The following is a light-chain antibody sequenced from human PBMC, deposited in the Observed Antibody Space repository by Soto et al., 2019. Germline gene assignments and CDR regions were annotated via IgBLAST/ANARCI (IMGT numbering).Light chain of an antibody. V-gene: IGKV3-11*01. CDR2: DAF. CDR3: QQRGNWPQT. CDR1: QSVRSY. J-gene: IGKJ3*01. Sequence: EIVLTQSPATLSLSPGERATLSCRASQSVRSYLAWYQQKPGQTPRLLIYDAFNKATGIPARFSGSGSGKDFTLTSSSLEPEDFAVYYFQQRGNWPQTFGPGTKVDI.